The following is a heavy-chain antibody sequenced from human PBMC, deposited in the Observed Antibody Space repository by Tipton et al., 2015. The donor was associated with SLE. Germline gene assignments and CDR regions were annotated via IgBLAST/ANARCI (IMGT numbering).Heavy chain of an antibody. J-gene: IGHJ4*02. CDR1: GGSFSGYY. D-gene: IGHD3-9*01. CDR2: INHSGST. V-gene: IGHV4-34*01. Sequence: AGLVKPSETLSLTCAVYGGSFSGYYWSWIRQPPGKGLEWIGEINHSGSTNYNPSLKSRVTISVDTSKNQFSLKLSSVTAADTAVYYCARDRHDILTGYSLYFDLWGQGTLVTVSS. CDR3: ARDRHDILTGYSLYFDL.